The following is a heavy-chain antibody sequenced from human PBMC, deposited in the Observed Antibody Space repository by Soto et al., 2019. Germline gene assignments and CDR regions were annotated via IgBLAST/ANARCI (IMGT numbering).Heavy chain of an antibody. CDR1: GDSVSSNGAA. D-gene: IGHD4-4*01. V-gene: IGHV6-1*01. Sequence: SQTLSLTCAISGDSVSSNGAAWNWIRQSPSRGLEWLGRTYYRSRWYSDYAPSVKSRITVNPDTSQNQFSLQLNSVTPEDTAIYYCARDPPRFHSAFHFRGPATLLTVS. CDR3: ARDPPRFHSAFHF. CDR2: TYYRSRWYS. J-gene: IGHJ4*02.